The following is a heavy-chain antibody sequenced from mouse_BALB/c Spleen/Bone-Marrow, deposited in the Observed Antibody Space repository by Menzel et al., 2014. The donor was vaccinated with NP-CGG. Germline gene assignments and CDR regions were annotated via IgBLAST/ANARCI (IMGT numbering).Heavy chain of an antibody. CDR1: GYTFTNYF. J-gene: IGHJ1*01. D-gene: IGHD2-14*01. V-gene: IGHV1S56*01. CDR2: IYPGDGST. Sequence: QVQLQQSGPELVEPGASVKMSCKASGYTFTNYFIHWVKQRPGQGLEWIGWIYPGDGSTKYNEKFKVKTTLTADKSSSTAYMFLSSLTSEDSAIYFCAYYRYDEYFDVWGAGTTVTVSA. CDR3: AYYRYDEYFDV.